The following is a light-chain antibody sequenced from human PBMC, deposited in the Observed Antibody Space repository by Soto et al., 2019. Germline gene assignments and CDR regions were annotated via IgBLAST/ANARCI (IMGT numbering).Light chain of an antibody. Sequence: QSALTQPASVSGSPGQSITISCTGTSSDVGGYNYVSWYQQHPGKAPKLMIYEVSNRPSGVSNRFSGSKSGNTASLTISGLQAEDEADYYCTSYTSSRTPVFGTGTKVT. CDR1: SSDVGGYNY. V-gene: IGLV2-14*01. CDR3: TSYTSSRTPV. J-gene: IGLJ1*01. CDR2: EVS.